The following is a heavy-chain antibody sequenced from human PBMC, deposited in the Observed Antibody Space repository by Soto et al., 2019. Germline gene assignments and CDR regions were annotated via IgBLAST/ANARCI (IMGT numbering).Heavy chain of an antibody. D-gene: IGHD1-26*01. J-gene: IGHJ4*02. CDR3: ARDLVRVVGATHLDY. Sequence: ASVKVSCKASGGTFSSYAISWVRQAPGQGLEWMGGIIPIFGTANYAQKFQGRVTITADESTSTAYMELSSLRSEDTAVYYCARDLVRVVGATHLDYWGQGTLVTVSS. CDR2: IIPIFGTA. CDR1: GGTFSSYA. V-gene: IGHV1-69*13.